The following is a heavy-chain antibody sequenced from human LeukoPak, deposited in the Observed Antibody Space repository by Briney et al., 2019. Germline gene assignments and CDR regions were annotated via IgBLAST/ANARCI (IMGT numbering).Heavy chain of an antibody. V-gene: IGHV3-15*01. D-gene: IGHD3-22*01. CDR1: GFTFSNAW. J-gene: IGHJ4*02. CDR2: IKSKTDGGTT. Sequence: GGSLRLSCAASGFTFSNAWMSWVRQAPGKGLEWVGRIKSKTDGGTTDYAAPVRGRFTISRDDSKNTLYLQMNSLKTEVTAVYYCTTDGTTYYYDSSGYFLDYWGQGTLVTVSS. CDR3: TTDGTTYYYDSSGYFLDY.